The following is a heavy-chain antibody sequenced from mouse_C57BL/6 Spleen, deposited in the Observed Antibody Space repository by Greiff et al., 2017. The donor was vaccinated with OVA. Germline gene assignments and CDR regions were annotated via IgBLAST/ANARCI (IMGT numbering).Heavy chain of an antibody. V-gene: IGHV1-64*01. J-gene: IGHJ3*01. D-gene: IGHD2-1*01. CDR2: IHPNSGST. CDR3: AREGLYGNHEGFAY. CDR1: GYTFTSYW. Sequence: QVQLQQPGAELVKPGASVKLSCKASGYTFTSYWMHWVKQRPGQGLEWIGMIHPNSGSTNYNEKFKSKATLTVDKSSSTAYMQLSSLTSEDSAVYYCAREGLYGNHEGFAYWGQGTLVTVSA.